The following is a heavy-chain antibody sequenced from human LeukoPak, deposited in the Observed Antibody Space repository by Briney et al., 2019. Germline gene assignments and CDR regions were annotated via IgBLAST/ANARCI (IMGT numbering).Heavy chain of an antibody. D-gene: IGHD3-3*01. CDR1: GYTFTSYG. CDR3: ARGPYYDFWSGYFPIAYYFDY. CDR2: ISAYNGNT. Sequence: GASVKVSCKASGYTFTSYGISWVRQAPGQGLEWMGWISAYNGNTNYAQKLQGRVTMTTDTSTSTAYMELRSLRSDDTAVYYCARGPYYDFWSGYFPIAYYFDYWGQGTLVTVSS. J-gene: IGHJ4*02. V-gene: IGHV1-18*01.